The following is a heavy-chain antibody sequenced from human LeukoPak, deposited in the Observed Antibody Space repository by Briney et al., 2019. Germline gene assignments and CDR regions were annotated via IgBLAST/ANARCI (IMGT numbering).Heavy chain of an antibody. CDR2: IFPGDSDS. CDR1: GYSFTNYY. V-gene: IGHV5-51*01. Sequence: GESLKISCKGSGYSFTNYYIAWVRQMPGKGLEWMGIIFPGDSDSRYGPSFQRQVTISADKSISTAYLQWSSLKASDTAMYYCARRRDYYDSSYWFDPWGQGTLVTVSS. CDR3: ARRRDYYDSSYWFDP. J-gene: IGHJ5*02. D-gene: IGHD3-22*01.